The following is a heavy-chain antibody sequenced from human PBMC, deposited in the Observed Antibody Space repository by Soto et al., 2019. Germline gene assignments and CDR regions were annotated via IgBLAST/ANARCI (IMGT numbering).Heavy chain of an antibody. D-gene: IGHD1-1*01. CDR1: GGSFSGYY. CDR3: ASQLESTTYFDY. CDR2: IYHRRST. V-gene: IGHV4-34*01. J-gene: IGHJ4*02. Sequence: SETLSLTCAVYGGSFSGYYWSWIRQPPGKGLEWIGEIYHRRSTHYNPSLKSRVTISVDTSKNQFSLRLPSVTAADTAVFYCASQLESTTYFDYWGRGTLVTVSS.